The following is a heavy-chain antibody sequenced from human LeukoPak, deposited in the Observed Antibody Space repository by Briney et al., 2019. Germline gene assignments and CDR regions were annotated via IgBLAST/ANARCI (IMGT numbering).Heavy chain of an antibody. V-gene: IGHV3-15*01. J-gene: IGHJ4*02. CDR3: TSDDGSGNYYNRGLDY. Sequence: GGPLRLSYAAYRFTFSNAWMSWVRQAPGKGLEWVGRIKRKTDGGTTDYAAPVKGRFTISRDDSKNTLYLQMNSLKTEDTAVYYCTSDDGSGNYYNRGLDYWGQGTLVTVSS. CDR2: IKRKTDGGTT. CDR1: RFTFSNAW. D-gene: IGHD3-10*01.